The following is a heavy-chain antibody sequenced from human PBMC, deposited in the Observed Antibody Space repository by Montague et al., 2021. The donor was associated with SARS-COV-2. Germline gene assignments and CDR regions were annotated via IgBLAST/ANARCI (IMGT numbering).Heavy chain of an antibody. CDR2: IYTSGGT. J-gene: IGHJ4*02. D-gene: IGHD2-15*01. Sequence: TLSLTCTVSGDSIRSGTYYWNWVRQPAGKGLEWIGRIYTSGGTNYNPSLKSRVTMSVDTSKNQFSLRLSSVTAADTAVYYCARDQPAYCTGGNCHPFDYWGQGILVTVSS. V-gene: IGHV4-61*02. CDR3: ARDQPAYCTGGNCHPFDY. CDR1: GDSIRSGTYY.